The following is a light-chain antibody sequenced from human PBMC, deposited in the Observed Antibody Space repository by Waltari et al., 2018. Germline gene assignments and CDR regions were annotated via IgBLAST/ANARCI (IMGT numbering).Light chain of an antibody. CDR2: GQI. V-gene: IGLV3-19*01. CDR3: YSRDSSCNHVV. CDR1: SLSSYF. J-gene: IGLJ2*01. Sequence: SSELTQDPAVSVALGQTDRITCQGDSLSSYFASWFQQKPGQAPLLVIHGQINRPDGIPDRFPGSSSGTTASLSLTGARAEDEADYDCYSRDSSCNHVVLGGGTKLTVL.